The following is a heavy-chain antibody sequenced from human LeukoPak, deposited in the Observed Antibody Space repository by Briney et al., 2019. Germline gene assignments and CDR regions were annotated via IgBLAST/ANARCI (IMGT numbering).Heavy chain of an antibody. Sequence: GGSLRLSCAASGFTFSSYAMSWVRQAPGKGLEWASGISGGGGSTNYADSVRGRFTISRDNSKNTLYLQMNSLRAEDTAVYYCASHHSGVSATPEDYWGQGTLVTVSS. CDR2: ISGGGGST. CDR3: ASHHSGVSATPEDY. V-gene: IGHV3-23*01. CDR1: GFTFSSYA. D-gene: IGHD2-15*01. J-gene: IGHJ4*02.